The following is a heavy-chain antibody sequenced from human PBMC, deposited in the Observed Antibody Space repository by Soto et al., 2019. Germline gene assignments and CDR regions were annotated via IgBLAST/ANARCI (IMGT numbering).Heavy chain of an antibody. CDR2: IYYSGST. V-gene: IGHV4-31*03. CDR3: ARYAIVLVPAAMIGPEEPAYYYYGMDV. D-gene: IGHD2-2*01. Sequence: SETLSLTCTVSGGSISSGGYYWSWIRQHPGKGLEWIGYIYYSGSTYYNPSLKSRVTISVDTSKNQFSLKLSSVTAAATAVYYCARYAIVLVPAAMIGPEEPAYYYYGMDVWGQGPTVTVSS. CDR1: GGSISSGGYY. J-gene: IGHJ6*02.